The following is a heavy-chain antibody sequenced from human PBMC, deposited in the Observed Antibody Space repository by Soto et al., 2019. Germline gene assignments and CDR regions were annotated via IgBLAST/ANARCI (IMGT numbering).Heavy chain of an antibody. CDR2: IKEDGRET. V-gene: IGHV3-7*03. CDR3: ASTRGY. CDR1: GFTFSGGYW. Sequence: EVLVVESGGGLVQPGGSLRLSCAVSGFTFSGGYWMKWVRQAPGKGLEWVANIKEDGRETYYVDSVKGRFTISRDSAKNSLYLQMNSRRVEDTAVYYCASTRGYGGQGTLVTVSS. D-gene: IGHD3-3*01. J-gene: IGHJ4*02.